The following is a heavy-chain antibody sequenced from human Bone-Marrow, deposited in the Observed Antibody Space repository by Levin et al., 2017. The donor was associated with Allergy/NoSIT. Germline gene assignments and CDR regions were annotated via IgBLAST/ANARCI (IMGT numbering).Heavy chain of an antibody. D-gene: IGHD1-26*01. J-gene: IGHJ4*02. V-gene: IGHV3-33*01. Sequence: GESLKISCAASGFTFSAFGMHWVRQAPGRGLEWVAVIWYDGSHKFYADSVKGRFTISRDNSKNTLYLQMNSLRAEDTAVYFCTRDRGEWGQFYFDYWGQGILVTVSS. CDR1: GFTFSAFG. CDR3: TRDRGEWGQFYFDY. CDR2: IWYDGSHK.